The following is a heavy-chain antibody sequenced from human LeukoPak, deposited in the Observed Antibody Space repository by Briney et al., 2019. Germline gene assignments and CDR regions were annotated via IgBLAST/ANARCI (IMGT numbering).Heavy chain of an antibody. Sequence: SETLSLTCTVSGGSISSYFCSWIRQPPGKGLEWIGYIYNSGSTKYNPSLNSRVIISVDTSKNQFSLKLSSVTAADTAVYYCARGSYYYMDVWGKGTTVTVSS. CDR2: IYNSGST. CDR1: GGSISSYF. CDR3: ARGSYYYMDV. V-gene: IGHV4-59*01. J-gene: IGHJ6*03.